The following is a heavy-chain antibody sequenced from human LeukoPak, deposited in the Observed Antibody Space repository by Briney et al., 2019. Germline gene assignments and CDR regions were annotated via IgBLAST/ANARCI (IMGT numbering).Heavy chain of an antibody. D-gene: IGHD2/OR15-2a*01. V-gene: IGHV3-74*01. J-gene: IGHJ4*02. Sequence: GGSLRLSCAASGNYWMHWVRQVPGKGLVWVSHINSDGSWTSYADSVKGRFTISKDNAKNTVYLQMNNLRAEDTAVYYCVSFYEAYWGRGTLVTVSS. CDR3: VSFYEAY. CDR2: INSDGSWT. CDR1: GNYW.